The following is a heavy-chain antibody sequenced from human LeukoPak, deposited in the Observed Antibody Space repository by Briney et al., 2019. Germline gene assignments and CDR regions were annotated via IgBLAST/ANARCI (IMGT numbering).Heavy chain of an antibody. CDR1: GGSFSGYY. CDR3: ARDIMVRGVIKRSGMDV. V-gene: IGHV4-34*01. Sequence: PSETLSLTCAVYGGSFSGYYWSWIRQPPGKGLEWIGEINHSGSTNYNPSLKSRVTISVDTSKNQFSLKLSSVTAADTAVYYCARDIMVRGVIKRSGMDVRGKGTTVTVSS. J-gene: IGHJ6*04. CDR2: INHSGST. D-gene: IGHD3-10*01.